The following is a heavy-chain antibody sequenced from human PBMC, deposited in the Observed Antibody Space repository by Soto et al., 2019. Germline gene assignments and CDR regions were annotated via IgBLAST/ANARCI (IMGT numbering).Heavy chain of an antibody. CDR3: ARGVVPAAIAGYNWFDP. CDR1: GGTFSSYA. D-gene: IGHD2-2*02. Sequence: QVQLVQSGAEVKKPGSSVKVSCKASGGTFSSYAISLVRQAPGQGLEWMGGIIPIFGTANYAQKFQGRVTITADESTSTAYMELSSLRSEDTAVYYCARGVVPAAIAGYNWFDPWGQGTLVTVSS. V-gene: IGHV1-69*01. CDR2: IIPIFGTA. J-gene: IGHJ5*02.